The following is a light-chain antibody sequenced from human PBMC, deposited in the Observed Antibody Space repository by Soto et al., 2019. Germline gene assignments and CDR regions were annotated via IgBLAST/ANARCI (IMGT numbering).Light chain of an antibody. V-gene: IGKV3-15*01. CDR1: QSVSSN. CDR3: QQYNNWPPWT. J-gene: IGKJ1*01. Sequence: EIVLAQSTGNLSLSPGERATLSCRSSQSVSSNLAWYQQKPGQAPGLLIYGASTRATGIPARFSGSGSGTEFTLTISSLQSEDFAVYYCQQYNNWPPWTVGQGTKVEIK. CDR2: GAS.